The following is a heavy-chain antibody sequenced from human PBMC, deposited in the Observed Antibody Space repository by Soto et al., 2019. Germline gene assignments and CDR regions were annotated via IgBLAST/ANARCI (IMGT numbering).Heavy chain of an antibody. CDR2: IYPADSQT. V-gene: IGHV5-51*01. CDR1: GFTFTNYW. CDR3: VRTATGYKSNWFDP. J-gene: IGHJ5*02. D-gene: IGHD3-9*01. Sequence: PGESLKISCEVSGFTFTNYWIAWVRQMPGKGLEWMGGIYPADSQTGYSPTFQGQVAISADKSVNTAYLQWRSLKASDTAIYFCVRTATGYKSNWFDPWGQGTLVTVSS.